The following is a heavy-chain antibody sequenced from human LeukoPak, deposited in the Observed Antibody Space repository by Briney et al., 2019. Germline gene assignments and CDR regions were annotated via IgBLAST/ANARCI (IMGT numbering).Heavy chain of an antibody. CDR1: GFTFSSSW. V-gene: IGHV3-74*01. J-gene: IGHJ4*02. CDR3: ARDPSRPSRFDY. Sequence: PGGSLRLSCEAPGFTFSSSWMTWVRQAPGKGLVWVSRINSDGSSTSYADSVKGRFTISRDNAKNTLYLQMNSLRAEDTAVYYCARDPSRPSRFDYWGQGTLVTVSS. CDR2: INSDGSST. D-gene: IGHD6-6*01.